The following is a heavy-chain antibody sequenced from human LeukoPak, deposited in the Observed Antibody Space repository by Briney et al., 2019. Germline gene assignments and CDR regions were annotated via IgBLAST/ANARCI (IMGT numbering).Heavy chain of an antibody. CDR2: IYHSGST. V-gene: IGHV4-30-2*01. Sequence: SETLSLTCAVSGGSISSGAYYWSWIRQPPGKGLEWIGYIYHSGSTYYNPSLKSRVTISVDRSKNQFSLKLTSVTAADTAVYYCARKCGYARDYWGQGTLVIVSS. CDR3: ARKCGYARDY. J-gene: IGHJ4*02. CDR1: GGSISSGAYY. D-gene: IGHD5-12*01.